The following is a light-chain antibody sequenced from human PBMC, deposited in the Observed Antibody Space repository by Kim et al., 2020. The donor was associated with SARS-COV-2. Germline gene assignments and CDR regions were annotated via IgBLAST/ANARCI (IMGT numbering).Light chain of an antibody. J-gene: IGLJ2*01. V-gene: IGLV3-1*01. CDR2: QDS. Sequence: PGQTASITCAGDKLGDKYACWYQQKPGQSPVLVIYQDSKRPSGIPERFSGSNSGNTATLTISGTQAMDEADYYCQAWDSSTAGVVFGGGTQLTVL. CDR3: QAWDSSTAGVV. CDR1: KLGDKY.